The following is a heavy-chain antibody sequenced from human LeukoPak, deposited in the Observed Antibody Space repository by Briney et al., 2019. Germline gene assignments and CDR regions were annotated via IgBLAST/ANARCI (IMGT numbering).Heavy chain of an antibody. Sequence: GGSLRLACTAAGFTVGEYGMSWVSQAAGKGMEWVGFIRRKAYDSTTEYGGAVKARLNITREDYKIIEYIQIDSLKTEDTAVYYCTRDRHIVATLLLFDYWGQGTLFPVSS. CDR1: GFTVGEYG. CDR3: TRDRHIVATLLLFDY. J-gene: IGHJ4*02. V-gene: IGHV3-49*04. D-gene: IGHD5-12*01. CDR2: IRRKAYDSTT.